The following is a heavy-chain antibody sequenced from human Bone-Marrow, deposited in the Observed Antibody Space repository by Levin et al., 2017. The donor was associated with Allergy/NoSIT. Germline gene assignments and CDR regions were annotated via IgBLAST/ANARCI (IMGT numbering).Heavy chain of an antibody. D-gene: IGHD4-17*01. V-gene: IGHV1-69*06. CDR3: ARDYGDYGAPLLGF. J-gene: IGHJ4*02. CDR2: IIPLFGTA. CDR1: GGTFNNYA. Sequence: SVKVSCKASGGTFNNYAICWVRQAPGEGLEWMGGIIPLFGTAIYAQKFRGRVTFTADMSTSTVYMELTGLRSEDTAVYYCARDYGDYGAPLLGFCGQGTLVTVSS.